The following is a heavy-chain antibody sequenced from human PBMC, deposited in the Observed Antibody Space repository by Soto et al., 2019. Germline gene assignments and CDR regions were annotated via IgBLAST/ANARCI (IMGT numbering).Heavy chain of an antibody. D-gene: IGHD2-15*01. Sequence: PGGSLRLSCAASGFIFRDWFMSWIRQAPGKGLEWISYISKDSGRATRYADSVKGRFTISRDNAKNSLYLQMNSLRAEDTAVYYCAIDGCSGSNCLNWFDPWGQGTLVTVSS. CDR2: ISKDSGRAT. J-gene: IGHJ5*02. CDR1: GFIFRDWF. CDR3: AIDGCSGSNCLNWFDP. V-gene: IGHV3-11*04.